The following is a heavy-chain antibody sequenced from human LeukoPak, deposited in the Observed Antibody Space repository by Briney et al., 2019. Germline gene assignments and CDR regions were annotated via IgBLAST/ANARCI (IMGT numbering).Heavy chain of an antibody. CDR1: GFTFDDYA. CDR3: AKGYSGSGTYYNVKYFDS. V-gene: IGHV3-9*01. D-gene: IGHD3-10*01. Sequence: HPGRSLRLSCAASGFTFDDYAMHWVRQAPGKGLEWVSGISWNGGIIGYVDSVNGRFTISRDNAKNSLYRQMNSLRAEDTALFYCAKGYSGSGTYYNVKYFDSWGQGTLVTVSS. J-gene: IGHJ4*02. CDR2: ISWNGGII.